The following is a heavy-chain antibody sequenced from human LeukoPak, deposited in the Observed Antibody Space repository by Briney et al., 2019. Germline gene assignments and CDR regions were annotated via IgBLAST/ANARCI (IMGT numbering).Heavy chain of an antibody. V-gene: IGHV4-59*01. CDR3: ARGKGYFDY. J-gene: IGHJ4*02. CDR2: IYYSGST. Sequence: SETLSLTCTVSGGSISSDYWSWTRQPPGKGLEWIGYIYYSGSTNYNPSLKSRLTISVDTSKNQFSLSLKSVTAADTAVYYCARGKGYFDYWGQGTLVTVSS. CDR1: GGSISSDY.